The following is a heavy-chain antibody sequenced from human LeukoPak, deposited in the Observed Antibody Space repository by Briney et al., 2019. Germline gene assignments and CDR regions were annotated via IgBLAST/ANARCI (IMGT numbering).Heavy chain of an antibody. CDR3: AKDSEDGYSLNYFDY. Sequence: ASVKVSCKASGYTFTSYGISWVRQAPGQGLEWMGWISAYNGNTNYAQKLQGRVSMTTDTSTSTVYMELRSLRSDDTAVYYCAKDSEDGYSLNYFDYWGQGTLVTVSS. CDR2: ISAYNGNT. J-gene: IGHJ4*02. V-gene: IGHV1-18*01. D-gene: IGHD5-24*01. CDR1: GYTFTSYG.